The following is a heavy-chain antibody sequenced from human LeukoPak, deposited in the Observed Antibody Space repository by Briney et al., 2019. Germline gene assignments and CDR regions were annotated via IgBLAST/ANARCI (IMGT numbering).Heavy chain of an antibody. CDR1: GFTFDDYA. CDR3: AKAGCSSTSCYIGY. V-gene: IGHV3-43D*03. CDR2: ISWDGGST. D-gene: IGHD2-2*02. J-gene: IGHJ4*02. Sequence: PGGSLRLSCAASGFTFDDYAMHWVRQAPGKGLEWVSLISWDGGSTYYADSVKGRFTISRDNSKNSLYLQMNSLRAEDTALYYCAKAGCSSTSCYIGYWGQGTLVTVSS.